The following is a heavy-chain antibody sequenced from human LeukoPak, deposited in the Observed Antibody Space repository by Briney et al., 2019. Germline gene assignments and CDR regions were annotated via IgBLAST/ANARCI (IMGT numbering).Heavy chain of an antibody. D-gene: IGHD6-19*01. V-gene: IGHV1-18*01. Sequence: RASVKVSCKASGYTFTSYGISWVRQAPGQGLEWMGWISAYNGNTNYAQKLQGRVTMTTDTSTSTAYMELRSLRSDDTAVYYCARGVGGAIAVAGTFDYWGQGTLVTVSS. CDR1: GYTFTSYG. CDR3: ARGVGGAIAVAGTFDY. CDR2: ISAYNGNT. J-gene: IGHJ4*02.